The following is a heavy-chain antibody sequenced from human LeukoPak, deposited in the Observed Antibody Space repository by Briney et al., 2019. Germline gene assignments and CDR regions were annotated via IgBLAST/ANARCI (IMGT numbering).Heavy chain of an antibody. Sequence: PGGSLRLSCAASGFTFSSYAMSWVRQAPGKGLEWVSAISGSGGSTYYTDSVKGRFTISRDNSKNTLYLQMNSLRAEDTAVYYCAKDHRGYGDSFDCWGQGTLVTVSS. CDR3: AKDHRGYGDSFDC. J-gene: IGHJ4*02. CDR1: GFTFSSYA. D-gene: IGHD4-17*01. CDR2: ISGSGGST. V-gene: IGHV3-23*01.